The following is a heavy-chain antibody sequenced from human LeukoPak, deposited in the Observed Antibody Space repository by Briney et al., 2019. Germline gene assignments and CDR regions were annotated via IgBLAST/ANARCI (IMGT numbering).Heavy chain of an antibody. CDR3: ARLPHPHDAFDI. V-gene: IGHV4-59*08. Sequence: SETLSLTCTVSGGSISSYYWSWIRQPPGKGLEWIGYIYYSGSTNYNPSLKGRVTISVDTSKNQFSLKLSSVTAADTAVYYCARLPHPHDAFDIWGQGTMVTVSS. CDR1: GGSISSYY. J-gene: IGHJ3*02. CDR2: IYYSGST.